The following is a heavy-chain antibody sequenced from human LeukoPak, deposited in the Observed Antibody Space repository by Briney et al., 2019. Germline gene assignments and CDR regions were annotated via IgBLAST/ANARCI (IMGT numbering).Heavy chain of an antibody. CDR1: GFTFSSYS. Sequence: GGSLRLSCAASGFTFSSYSTNWVRQAPGKGLEWVSSISSSSSYIYYADSVKGRFTISRDNARNSLYLQMNSLRAEDTAVYYYAREPYMVANACDYWGQGTLVTVSS. CDR3: AREPYMVANACDY. V-gene: IGHV3-21*01. J-gene: IGHJ4*02. CDR2: ISSSSSYI. D-gene: IGHD5-12*01.